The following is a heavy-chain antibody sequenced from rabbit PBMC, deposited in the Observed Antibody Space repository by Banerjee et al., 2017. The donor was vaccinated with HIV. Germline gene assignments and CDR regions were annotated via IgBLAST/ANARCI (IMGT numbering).Heavy chain of an antibody. CDR3: ARGPSNSYGYAVTRLDL. D-gene: IGHD6-1*01. CDR2: IDVDNGNT. V-gene: IGHV1S43*01. J-gene: IGHJ3*01. CDR1: GFSFSGGYY. Sequence: QEQLEESGGDLVKPGASLTLTCTASGFSFSGGYYMCWVRQAPGKGLEWIASIDVDNGNTHYASWVNGRFTISRSTSLNTVILQMTSLTAADTATYFCARGPSNSYGYAVTRLDLWGQGTLVTVS.